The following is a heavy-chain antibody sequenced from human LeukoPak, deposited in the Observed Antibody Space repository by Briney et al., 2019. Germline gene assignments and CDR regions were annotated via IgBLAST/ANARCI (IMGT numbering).Heavy chain of an antibody. V-gene: IGHV4-31*03. CDR1: SGSVRSGDYY. J-gene: IGHJ6*02. Sequence: SETLSLTCTVSSGSVRSGDYYWCWIRQHPGKGLEWIGYIHESGSTYYNPSLKSRSTISVDTSKNLFSLTLKSVTAADTAVYYCSRDRITGGGEHGMDVWGQGTTVTVSS. CDR2: IHESGST. CDR3: SRDRITGGGEHGMDV. D-gene: IGHD3-10*01.